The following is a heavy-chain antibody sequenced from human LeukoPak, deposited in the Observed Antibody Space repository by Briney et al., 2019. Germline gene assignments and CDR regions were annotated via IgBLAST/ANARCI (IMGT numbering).Heavy chain of an antibody. CDR2: IYYSGST. V-gene: IGHV4-39*01. D-gene: IGHD3-10*01. Sequence: SETLSLTCTVSGGSLSSSSYYWGWIRQPPGKGLEWIGSIYYSGSTYYNPSLKSRVTISVDTSKNQFSLKLSSVTAADTAVYYCARAYGSGSLGAFDIWGQGTMVTVSS. CDR1: GGSLSSSSYY. CDR3: ARAYGSGSLGAFDI. J-gene: IGHJ3*02.